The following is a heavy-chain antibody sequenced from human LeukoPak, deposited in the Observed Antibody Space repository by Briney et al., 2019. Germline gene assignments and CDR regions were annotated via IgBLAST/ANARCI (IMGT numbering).Heavy chain of an antibody. CDR3: ARRRYYDSTGFLD. CDR1: GGSISNSNYY. D-gene: IGHD3-22*01. V-gene: IGHV4-39*01. J-gene: IGHJ1*01. Sequence: SETLSLTCTVSGGSISNSNYYWGWIRQPPGKGLEWIGSIYYSGSTYYNPSLKSRVSISVDTSKNQFSLKLSSVTAADTAVYYCARRRYYDSTGFLDWGQGSLVSVSS. CDR2: IYYSGST.